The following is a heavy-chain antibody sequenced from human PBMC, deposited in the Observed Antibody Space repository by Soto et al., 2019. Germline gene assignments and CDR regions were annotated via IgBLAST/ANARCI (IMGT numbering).Heavy chain of an antibody. D-gene: IGHD3-22*01. CDR2: IIPILGIA. Sequence: WKDPRVAKNCRSLWWARHYPRKRLEWMGRIIPILGIANYAQKFQGRVTMTTDTSTSTAYMELRSLRSDDTAVYYCASDDGGSYYYDSSGYYLRYWGQGTLVTVSS. CDR1: RVAKNCRS. CDR3: ASDDGGSYYYDSSGYYLRY. J-gene: IGHJ4*02. V-gene: IGHV1-69*04.